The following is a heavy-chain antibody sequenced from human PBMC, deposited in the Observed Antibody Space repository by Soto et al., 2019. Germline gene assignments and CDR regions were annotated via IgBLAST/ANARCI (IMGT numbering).Heavy chain of an antibody. D-gene: IGHD2-15*01. V-gene: IGHV1-69*13. CDR3: ARDSYSVTPDYYFDY. Sequence: SVKVSCKASGGTFSSYAISWVRQAPGQGLEWMGGIIPIFGTANYAQKFQCRVTITADESTSTAYMELSSLRSEDTAVYYCARDSYSVTPDYYFDYWGQGTLVPVSS. CDR2: IIPIFGTA. J-gene: IGHJ4*02. CDR1: GGTFSSYA.